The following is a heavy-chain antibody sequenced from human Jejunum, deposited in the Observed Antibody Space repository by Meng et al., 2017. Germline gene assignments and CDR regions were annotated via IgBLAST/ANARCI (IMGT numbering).Heavy chain of an antibody. Sequence: QVQLQESGPGLVRPSETLSLTCTVSGGSVSSGSYYWSWIRQPPGKGLEWIGYIYYGGTTNYNPSLKSRVTISADTSKNQFSLKLSSVTAADTAVYYCARGSRGYSYGWGQETLVTVFS. CDR2: IYYGGTT. CDR1: GGSVSSGSYY. J-gene: IGHJ4*02. D-gene: IGHD5-18*01. V-gene: IGHV4-61*01. CDR3: ARGSRGYSYG.